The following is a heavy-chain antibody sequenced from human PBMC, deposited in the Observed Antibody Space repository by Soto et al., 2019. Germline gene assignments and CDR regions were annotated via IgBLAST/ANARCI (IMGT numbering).Heavy chain of an antibody. CDR3: AREANYYDSSGYYLMTYFDY. V-gene: IGHV3-49*03. J-gene: IGHJ4*02. CDR2: IRSKTYGGTT. CDR1: GLTFGDYA. Sequence: GSPKISCTSSGLTFGDYAMSWLRQAPGKGLELARFIRSKTYGGTTEYAASVKGRFTISRDDSKSIAYLQMNSLKTEDTAVYYCAREANYYDSSGYYLMTYFDYWGQGTMVTVYS. D-gene: IGHD3-22*01.